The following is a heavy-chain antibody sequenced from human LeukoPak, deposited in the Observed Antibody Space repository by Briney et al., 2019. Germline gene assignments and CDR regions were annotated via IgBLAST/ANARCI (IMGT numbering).Heavy chain of an antibody. J-gene: IGHJ4*02. CDR1: GFTFSSYS. Sequence: GRSLGLSCAASGFTFSSYSMNWVRQAPGKGLEWVSSISSSSSYIYYADSVKGRFTISRDNSKNTLYLQMNSLRAEDTAVYCCASTDIWGQGTLVTVSS. V-gene: IGHV3-21*01. D-gene: IGHD3-9*01. CDR3: ASTDI. CDR2: ISSSSSYI.